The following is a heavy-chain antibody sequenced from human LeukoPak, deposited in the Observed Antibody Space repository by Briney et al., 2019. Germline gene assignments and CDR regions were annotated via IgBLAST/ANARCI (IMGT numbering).Heavy chain of an antibody. CDR2: ISGSGGST. CDR3: AKDLVLMVYDHPPFFDY. V-gene: IGHV3-23*01. CDR1: GFTFSSYA. D-gene: IGHD2-8*01. J-gene: IGHJ4*02. Sequence: GGSLRLSCAASGFTFSSYAMSWVRQAPGKGLEWVSAISGSGGSTYYADSVKGRFTISRDNSKNTLYLQMNSLRAEDTAVYYCAKDLVLMVYDHPPFFDYWGQGTLVTVSS.